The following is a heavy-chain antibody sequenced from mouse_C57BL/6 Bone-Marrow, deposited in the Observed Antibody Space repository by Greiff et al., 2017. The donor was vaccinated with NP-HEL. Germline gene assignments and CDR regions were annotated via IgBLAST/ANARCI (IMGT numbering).Heavy chain of an antibody. V-gene: IGHV5-4*01. CDR2: ISDGGSYT. CDR1: GFTFSSYA. J-gene: IGHJ3*01. Sequence: EVHLVESGGGLVKPGGSLKLSCAASGFTFSSYAMSWVRQTPEKRLEWVATISDGGSYTYYPDNVKGRFTISRDNAKNNLYLQMSHLKSEDTAMYYCARDLDWFAYWGQGTLVTVSA. CDR3: ARDLDWFAY.